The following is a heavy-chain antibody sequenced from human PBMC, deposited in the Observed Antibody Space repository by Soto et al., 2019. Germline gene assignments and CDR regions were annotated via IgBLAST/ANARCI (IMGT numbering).Heavy chain of an antibody. J-gene: IGHJ3*02. CDR3: ASRRGSSWPRDAFDI. CDR2: IYPGDSDT. Sequence: PGESLKISCKGSGYSFTSYWIGWVRQMPGKGLEWMGIIYPGDSDTRYSPSFQGQVTISADKSISTAYLQWSSLKASDTAMYYCASRRGSSWPRDAFDIWGQGTMVTVSS. V-gene: IGHV5-51*01. CDR1: GYSFTSYW. D-gene: IGHD6-13*01.